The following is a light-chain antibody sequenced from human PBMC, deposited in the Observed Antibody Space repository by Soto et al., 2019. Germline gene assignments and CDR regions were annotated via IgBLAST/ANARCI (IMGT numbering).Light chain of an antibody. CDR3: QQYNNWPLT. J-gene: IGKJ4*01. CDR1: QSVNSD. Sequence: ETVMTQSPATLSASPGESATLSCRASQSVNSDLAWYQQIPGQAPRLLIYSASTGATGGPARFSGSGSGTEFTLTISSLQSEDFAIYYCQQYNNWPLTFGRGTKVEI. CDR2: SAS. V-gene: IGKV3-15*01.